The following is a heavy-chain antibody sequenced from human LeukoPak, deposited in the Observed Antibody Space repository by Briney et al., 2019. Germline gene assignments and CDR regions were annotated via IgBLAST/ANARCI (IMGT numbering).Heavy chain of an antibody. D-gene: IGHD4-17*01. CDR3: ARAEYDDYVF. CDR2: FYLSGGT. CDR1: GYSISSAFY. V-gene: IGHV4-38-2*02. J-gene: IGHJ4*02. Sequence: PSETLSLTCTVSGYSISSAFYWGWIRQPPEKGLEWVGLFYLSGGTYYNPSLKRRLNMSIDTTKNQFSLKLTSVTAPDTAVYYCARAEYDDYVFWGQGTLVTVSS.